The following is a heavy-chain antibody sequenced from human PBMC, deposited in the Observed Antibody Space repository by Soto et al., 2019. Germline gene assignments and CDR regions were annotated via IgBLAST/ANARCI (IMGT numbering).Heavy chain of an antibody. CDR3: ARDKVPHYGMDV. Sequence: SETLSLTCAVSGGSISSSNWWSWVRQPSGKGLEWIGEIYHSGSTNYNPSLKSRVTISVDKSKNQFSPKLSSVTAADTAVYYCARDKVPHYGMDVWGQGTTVTVSS. V-gene: IGHV4-4*02. J-gene: IGHJ6*02. CDR2: IYHSGST. CDR1: GGSISSSNW.